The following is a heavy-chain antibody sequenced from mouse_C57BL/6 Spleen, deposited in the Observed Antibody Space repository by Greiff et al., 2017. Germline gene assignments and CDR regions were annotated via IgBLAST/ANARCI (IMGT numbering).Heavy chain of an antibody. Sequence: QVQLQQPGAELVKPGASVKMSCKASGYTFTSYWITWVKQRPGQGLEWIGDIYPGSGSTNYNEKFKSKATLTVDTSSSTAYMQLSSLTSEDSAVYYCARLYYGSSCGQFAYWGQGTLVTVSA. CDR3: ARLYYGSSCGQFAY. V-gene: IGHV1-55*01. CDR2: IYPGSGST. D-gene: IGHD1-1*01. J-gene: IGHJ3*01. CDR1: GYTFTSYW.